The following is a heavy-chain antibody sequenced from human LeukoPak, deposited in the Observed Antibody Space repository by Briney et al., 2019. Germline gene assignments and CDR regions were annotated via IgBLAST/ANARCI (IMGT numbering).Heavy chain of an antibody. J-gene: IGHJ6*02. CDR1: GGSISSSNW. V-gene: IGHV4-4*02. D-gene: IGHD6-19*01. CDR3: ARDSSGWSAGWYYYYGMDV. Sequence: SETLSLTCAVSGGSISSSNWWSWVRQPPGKGLEWIGEIYHSGSTNYNPSLKSRVTISVDKSKNQFSLKLSSVTAADTAVYYCARDSSGWSAGWYYYYGMDVWGQGTTVTVSS. CDR2: IYHSGST.